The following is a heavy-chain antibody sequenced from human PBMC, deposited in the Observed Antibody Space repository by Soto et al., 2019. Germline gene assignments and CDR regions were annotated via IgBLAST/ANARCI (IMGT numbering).Heavy chain of an antibody. V-gene: IGHV4-34*01. D-gene: IGHD3-10*01. Sequence: SETLSLTCAVYGGSFSGYYWSWIRQPPGKGLEWIGEINHSGSTNYNPSLKSRVTISVDTSKNQFSLKLSSVTAADTAVYYCARGRRWIPGPYYYGGHWFDPWGQGTLVTVSS. CDR1: GGSFSGYY. CDR2: INHSGST. CDR3: ARGRRWIPGPYYYGGHWFDP. J-gene: IGHJ5*02.